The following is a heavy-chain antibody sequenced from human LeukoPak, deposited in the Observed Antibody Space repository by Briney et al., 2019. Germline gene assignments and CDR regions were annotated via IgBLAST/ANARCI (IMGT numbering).Heavy chain of an antibody. Sequence: PGGSLRLSCAASGFTFSSYGMHWVRQAPGKGLEGVAVIWYDGSNKYYADSVKGRFTISRDNSKNTLYLQMNSLRAEDTAVYYCARDYYDSSGPDYWGQGTLVTVSS. CDR1: GFTFSSYG. D-gene: IGHD3-22*01. CDR3: ARDYYDSSGPDY. J-gene: IGHJ4*02. V-gene: IGHV3-33*01. CDR2: IWYDGSNK.